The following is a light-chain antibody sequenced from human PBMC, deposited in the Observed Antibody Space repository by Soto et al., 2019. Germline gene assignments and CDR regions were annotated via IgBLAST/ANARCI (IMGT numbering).Light chain of an antibody. J-gene: IGKJ1*01. V-gene: IGKV1-5*01. CDR1: QSISNW. Sequence: DIQMTQSPSTLSASVGDRVTITCRASQSISNWLAWYQQKPGTAPRLLIYDASSWENGVPSRFSGSGSGTEFTLTISSLRPDDFATYYCQQYHNSFPWTFGQGTKVEIK. CDR2: DAS. CDR3: QQYHNSFPWT.